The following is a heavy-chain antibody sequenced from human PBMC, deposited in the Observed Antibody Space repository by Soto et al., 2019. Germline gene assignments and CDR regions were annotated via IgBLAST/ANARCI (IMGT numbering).Heavy chain of an antibody. CDR1: GFTFSSYD. V-gene: IGHV3-13*01. J-gene: IGHJ4*02. CDR3: AGGRSGWYAEFDF. CDR2: IGTTGDA. Sequence: VQLVESGGCLVQPGGSLRLSCAASGFTFSSYDMHWVRQTAGKGLEWVAAIGTTGDAYYPGSATGRFTISRENAKNSLYLQMNNLRVGDTAVYFCAGGRSGWYAEFDFWGQGTQVTVSS. D-gene: IGHD6-19*01.